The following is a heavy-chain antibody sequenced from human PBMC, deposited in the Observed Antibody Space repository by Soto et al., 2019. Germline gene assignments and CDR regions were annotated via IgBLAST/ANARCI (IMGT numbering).Heavy chain of an antibody. CDR2: IIPVLGIV. CDR3: ARGYCSGGSCYHSFDY. V-gene: IGHV1-69*02. J-gene: IGHJ4*02. D-gene: IGHD2-15*01. CDR1: GGTSSAYT. Sequence: SVKVSCKASGGTSSAYTINWVRQAPGQGLEWMGRIIPVLGIVSYAQKFQGRVTITADKSTTTAYMELSSLRSEDTAVYYCARGYCSGGSCYHSFDYWGQGTQVTAPQ.